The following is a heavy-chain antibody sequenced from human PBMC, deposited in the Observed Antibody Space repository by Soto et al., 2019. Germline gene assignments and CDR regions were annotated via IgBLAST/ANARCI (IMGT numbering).Heavy chain of an antibody. CDR2: IYNSGST. Sequence: SETXXLTCTVSGGSISSGDYYWSWIRQPPGKGLERIGYIYNSGSTYYNPSLKSRVTISVDTSKKQFSMKLSSVTAADTAVYYCVSARNGGSFYMITFFFDYWGQGTLVTVSS. J-gene: IGHJ4*02. CDR1: GGSISSGDYY. D-gene: IGHD3-16*01. V-gene: IGHV4-30-4*01. CDR3: VSARNGGSFYMITFFFDY.